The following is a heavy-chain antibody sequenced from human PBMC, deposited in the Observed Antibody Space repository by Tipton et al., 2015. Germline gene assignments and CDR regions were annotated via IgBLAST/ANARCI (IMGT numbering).Heavy chain of an antibody. D-gene: IGHD4-17*01. J-gene: IGHJ1*01. CDR3: ARGQDETTSGEYFTH. Sequence: TLSLTCSVSGASVSSGFYYWTWIRQPPGKGLEWIGYVFVPGSTNFTPSFRSRVTISVDTSNNQFSMELMSMTAADTGVYYCARGQDETTSGEYFTHWGQGTLVTVSS. CDR2: VFVPGST. CDR1: GASVSSGFYY. V-gene: IGHV4-61*01.